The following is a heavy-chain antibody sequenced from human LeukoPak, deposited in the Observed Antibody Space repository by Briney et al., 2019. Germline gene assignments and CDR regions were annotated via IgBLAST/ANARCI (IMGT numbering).Heavy chain of an antibody. CDR2: INHSGST. J-gene: IGHJ4*02. Sequence: SETLSLTCAVYGGSFSGYYWSWIRQPPGKGLEWIGEINHSGSTNYNPSLKSRVTISVDTSKNQFSLKLSSVTAADTAVYYCARDLYGSGSRYFDYWGQGTLVTVSS. CDR3: ARDLYGSGSRYFDY. V-gene: IGHV4-34*09. CDR1: GGSFSGYY. D-gene: IGHD3-10*01.